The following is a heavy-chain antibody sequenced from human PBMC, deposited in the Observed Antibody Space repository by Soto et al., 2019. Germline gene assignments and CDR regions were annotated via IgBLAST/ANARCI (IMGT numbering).Heavy chain of an antibody. CDR1: GFTFDDYA. J-gene: IGHJ4*02. CDR2: ISWNSGSI. V-gene: IGHV3-9*01. CDR3: AKGMTGVLTGTFDD. Sequence: EVQLVESGGGLVQPGRSLRLSCAASGFTFDDYAMHWVRQAPGKGLEWVSGISWNSGSIGYADSVKGRFTISRDNAKNSLYLQMNSLRAEDTALYYCAKGMTGVLTGTFDDWGQGTLVTVSS. D-gene: IGHD3-9*01.